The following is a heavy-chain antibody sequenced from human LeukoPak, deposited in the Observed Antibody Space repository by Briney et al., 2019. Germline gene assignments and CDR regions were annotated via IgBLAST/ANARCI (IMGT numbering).Heavy chain of an antibody. V-gene: IGHV4-59*01. CDR3: ARGRVSSSTWYSTYYYYFYMDV. D-gene: IGHD1-1*01. CDR1: DDSITMYY. CDR2: VDHTGST. J-gene: IGHJ6*03. Sequence: SETLSLTCTVSDDSITMYYWTWIRQPPGKGLEWIGYVDHTGSTNFNPSLNGRVSISKDTSKNLFSLRLRSVTAADTAVYFCARGRVSSSTWYSTYYYYFYMDVWGKGTTVTVSS.